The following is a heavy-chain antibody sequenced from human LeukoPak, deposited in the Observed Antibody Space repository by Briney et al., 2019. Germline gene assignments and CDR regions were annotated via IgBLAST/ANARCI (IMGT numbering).Heavy chain of an antibody. J-gene: IGHJ6*02. V-gene: IGHV1-46*01. CDR2: INPSGGST. D-gene: IGHD2-8*01. CDR3: AREDVVLVDAVRYYYYGMDV. Sequence: GASVTVSCKASGYTFISYFMHWVRQAPGQGLEWMGIINPSGGSTNYAQKFQDRVTMTRDPSTSTVYMELSSLKSEDTAVYYCAREDVVLVDAVRYYYYGMDVWGQGTTVTVSS. CDR1: GYTFISYF.